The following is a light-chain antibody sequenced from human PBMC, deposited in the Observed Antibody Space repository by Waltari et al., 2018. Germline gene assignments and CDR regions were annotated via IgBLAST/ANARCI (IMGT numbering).Light chain of an antibody. Sequence: DIQMAQSPSSLSASVGDRVTITYRASQSISSYLNWYQQKPGKAPKLLIYTASSLQSGVPSRFSGGGSGTDFTLTISSLQPEDFATYYCQQGYSTPLTFGGGTKVEIK. CDR1: QSISSY. J-gene: IGKJ4*01. CDR2: TAS. CDR3: QQGYSTPLT. V-gene: IGKV1-39*01.